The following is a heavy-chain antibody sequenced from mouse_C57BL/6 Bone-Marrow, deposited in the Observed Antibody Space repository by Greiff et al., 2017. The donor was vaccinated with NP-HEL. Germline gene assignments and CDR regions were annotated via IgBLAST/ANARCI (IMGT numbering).Heavy chain of an antibody. CDR2: INPNNGGT. J-gene: IGHJ2*01. V-gene: IGHV1-53*01. Sequence: PGQGLEWIGNINPNNGGTNDNEKFKTKATLTVDKSSSTAYMQLSSLTSEDSAVYYCARDSGYAFDYWGQGTTRTVSS. D-gene: IGHD3-2*02. CDR3: ARDSGYAFDY.